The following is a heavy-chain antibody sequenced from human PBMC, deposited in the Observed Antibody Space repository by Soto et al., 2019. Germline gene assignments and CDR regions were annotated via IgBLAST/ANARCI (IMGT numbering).Heavy chain of an antibody. D-gene: IGHD6-6*01. V-gene: IGHV3-73*01. CDR3: TTGIAARPPG. CDR2: IRSKANTYAT. CDR1: GFIFSDSA. Sequence: GGSLRFSCAASGFIFSDSAMHWVRQASGKGLEWVGRIRSKANTYATAYAASVEGRFTISRDDSKNTAYLQMNRLKTEDTAVYYCTTGIAARPPGWGQGTLVTVSS. J-gene: IGHJ4*02.